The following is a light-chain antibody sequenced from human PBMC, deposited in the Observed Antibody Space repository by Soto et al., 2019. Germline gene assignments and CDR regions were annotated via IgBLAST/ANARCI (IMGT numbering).Light chain of an antibody. Sequence: VLTQSPATLSSSPGESATLSCRASQSVAGYLAWYQQKPGQGPRLLIYDSSTRATGTPARFRGSGSGTALTRRISSLEPEDFAIYSCQHRSNWRMYTFGQGTKLEI. CDR3: QHRSNWRMYT. CDR1: QSVAGY. J-gene: IGKJ2*01. CDR2: DSS. V-gene: IGKV3-11*01.